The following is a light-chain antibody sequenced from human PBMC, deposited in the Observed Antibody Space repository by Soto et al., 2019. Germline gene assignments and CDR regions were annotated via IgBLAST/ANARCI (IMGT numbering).Light chain of an antibody. CDR1: SGHSSYA. CDR2: LNSDGSH. V-gene: IGLV4-69*01. J-gene: IGLJ2*01. CDR3: QTWGPGSVV. Sequence: QPVLTQSPSASASLGASVKLTCTLSSGHSSYAIAWHQQQPEKGPRYLMKLNSDGSHSKGDGIPDRFSGSSSGAERYLTISSRQSEDEADYSCQTWGPGSVVFGGGTKLTVL.